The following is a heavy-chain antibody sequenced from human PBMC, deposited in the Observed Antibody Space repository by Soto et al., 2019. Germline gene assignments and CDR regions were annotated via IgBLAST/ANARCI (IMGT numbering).Heavy chain of an antibody. V-gene: IGHV3-23*01. CDR1: GFTFSSYA. D-gene: IGHD1-1*01. CDR3: AKSPPYNWNDPSFDY. CDR2: ISGSGGST. J-gene: IGHJ4*02. Sequence: PGGSLRLSCAGSGFTFSSYAMSWVRQAPGKGLEWVSAISGSGGSTYYADSVKGRFTISRDNSKNTLYRQMNSLRAEDTAVYYCAKSPPYNWNDPSFDYWGQGTLVTVSS.